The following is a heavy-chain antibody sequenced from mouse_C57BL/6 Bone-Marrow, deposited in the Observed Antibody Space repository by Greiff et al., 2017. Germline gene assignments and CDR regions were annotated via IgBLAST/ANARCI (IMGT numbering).Heavy chain of an antibody. CDR3: ALFITTVVAPSFDY. J-gene: IGHJ2*01. CDR2: IYPGSGST. D-gene: IGHD1-1*01. V-gene: IGHV1-55*01. CDR1: GYTFTSYW. Sequence: QVQLQQPGAELVKPGASVKMSCKASGYTFTSYWITWVKQRPGQGLEWIGDIYPGSGSTTYNEKFKGKATLTVDPSSSTAYMQLSSLTSEDAAVYYCALFITTVVAPSFDYWGQGTTLTVSS.